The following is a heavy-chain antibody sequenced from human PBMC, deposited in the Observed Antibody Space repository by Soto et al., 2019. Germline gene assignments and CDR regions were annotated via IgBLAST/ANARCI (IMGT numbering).Heavy chain of an antibody. CDR2: ISGSGGST. CDR3: AKDRYGTMVRGVITAFDI. V-gene: IGHV3-23*01. Sequence: GGSLRLSCAASGFTFSSFAMSWVRQAPGKGLEWVSAISGSGGSTYYADSVKGRFTISRDNSKNTLYLQMNSLRAEDTAVYYCAKDRYGTMVRGVITAFDIWGQGSMVTVSS. J-gene: IGHJ3*02. CDR1: GFTFSSFA. D-gene: IGHD3-10*01.